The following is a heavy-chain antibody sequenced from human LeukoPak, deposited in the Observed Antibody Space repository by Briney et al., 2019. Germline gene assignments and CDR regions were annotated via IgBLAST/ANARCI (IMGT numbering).Heavy chain of an antibody. Sequence: GGSLRLSCVASGFIFKNNGMHWVRQAPGKGLEWVAFIRFDESDKFYADSVKGRFTISRDISKNTLFLEMNGLRVDDTALYYCVKDNPVCESWGQGTLVIVSS. CDR2: IRFDESDK. J-gene: IGHJ5*02. CDR3: VKDNPVCES. CDR1: GFIFKNNG. D-gene: IGHD2-21*01. V-gene: IGHV3-30*02.